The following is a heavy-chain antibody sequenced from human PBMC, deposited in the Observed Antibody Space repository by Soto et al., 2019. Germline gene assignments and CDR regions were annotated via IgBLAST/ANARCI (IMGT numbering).Heavy chain of an antibody. D-gene: IGHD2-15*01. CDR2: MYYSGST. Sequence: QVQLQESGPGLVKPSETLSFTCTVSGGSISSYYWSWIRQPPGKGLEWIGYMYYSGSTNYNPALKSRVTISVDTSKNQFSLKLSSVTAADTAVYYCAIGGYSSIDYWGHRTLVSVSS. CDR1: GGSISSYY. V-gene: IGHV4-59*01. J-gene: IGHJ4*01. CDR3: AIGGYSSIDY.